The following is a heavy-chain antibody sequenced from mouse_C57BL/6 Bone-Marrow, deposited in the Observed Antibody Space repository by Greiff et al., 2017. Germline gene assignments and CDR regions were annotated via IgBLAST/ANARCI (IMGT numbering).Heavy chain of an antibody. CDR2: INPYNGGT. Sequence: DVKLQESGPVLVKPGASVKMSCQASGYTFTDSYMNWVKQSHGKSLAWIGVINPYNGGTSYNQKFKGKATLTVDKSSSTAYMERNSLTSEDSAVYYCTRADYLADGGQGTLVTVSA. CDR3: TRADYLAD. D-gene: IGHD1-1*02. J-gene: IGHJ3*01. CDR1: GYTFTDSY. V-gene: IGHV1-19*01.